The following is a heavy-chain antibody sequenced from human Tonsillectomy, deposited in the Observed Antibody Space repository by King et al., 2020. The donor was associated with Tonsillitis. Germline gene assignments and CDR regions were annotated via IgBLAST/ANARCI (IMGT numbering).Heavy chain of an antibody. CDR3: VRDVSTVAGHQSSYGMDV. D-gene: IGHD6-19*01. V-gene: IGHV3-30-3*01. CDR1: GFIFRTYA. Sequence: VQLVESGGGVVQPGRSLRLSCAASGFIFRTYAMHWVRQAPGKGLEWVSVMSYDGSNKYYADSVKGRFTISRDNSENTLYLQMNSLRAEDTAVYTCVRDVSTVAGHQSSYGMDVWGQGTTVTVSS. CDR2: MSYDGSNK. J-gene: IGHJ6*02.